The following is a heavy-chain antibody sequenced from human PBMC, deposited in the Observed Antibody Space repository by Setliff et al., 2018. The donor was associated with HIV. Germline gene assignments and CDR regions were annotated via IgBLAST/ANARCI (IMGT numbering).Heavy chain of an antibody. CDR3: ARERYCSAGSCYSKLSWFDP. CDR2: MNTNTGNT. J-gene: IGHJ5*02. CDR1: GYSFTNYD. D-gene: IGHD2-15*01. Sequence: ASVKVSCKASGYSFTNYDINWVRQATGQGLEWMGWMNTNTGNTGYAQKFQGRVTLTRNTSIGTAYMEVSSLGSDDTAVYYCARERYCSAGSCYSKLSWFDPWGQGTLVTVS. V-gene: IGHV1-8*02.